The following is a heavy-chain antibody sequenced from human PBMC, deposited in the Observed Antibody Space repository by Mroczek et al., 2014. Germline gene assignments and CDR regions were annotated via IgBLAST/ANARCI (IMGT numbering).Heavy chain of an antibody. CDR3: ASSVAGIHYFDY. Sequence: QVQLQQSGAEVKKPGASVKVSCKASGYTFTSYYMHWVRQAPGQGLEWMGIINPSGGSTSYAQKFQGRVTMTRDTSTSTVYMELSSLRSEDTAVYYCASSVAGIHYFDYVGPGNPGHRLL. CDR2: INPSGGST. J-gene: IGHJ4*02. V-gene: IGHV1-46*03. CDR1: GYTFTSYY. D-gene: IGHD6-19*01.